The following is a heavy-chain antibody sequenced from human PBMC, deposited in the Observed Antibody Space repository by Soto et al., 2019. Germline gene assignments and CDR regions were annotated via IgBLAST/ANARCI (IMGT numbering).Heavy chain of an antibody. CDR2: LYSGGSK. J-gene: IGHJ3*02. CDR1: GFAISSNY. CDR3: ASRKVPAAVWWDGAFDI. V-gene: IGHV3-53*01. D-gene: IGHD2-2*01. Sequence: GGSLRLSCTASGFAISSNYMTWVRQAPGKGLEWVSLLYSGGSKYYADSVKGRFTISRDSSKNTLFLQMDSLRAEDTAVYFCASRKVPAAVWWDGAFDIWGHGTTVTV.